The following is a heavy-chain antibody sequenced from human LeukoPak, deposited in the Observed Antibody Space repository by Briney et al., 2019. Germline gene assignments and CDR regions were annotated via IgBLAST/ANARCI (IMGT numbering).Heavy chain of an antibody. V-gene: IGHV3-49*03. Sequence: GVLGLSCTASGFTFGDYAMSWFRQAPGKGLEWVGFIRSKAYGGTTEYAASVKGRFTISRDDSKSIAYLQMNSLKTEDTAVYYCTREDRRWIQLWLRVFDYWGQGTLDTVSS. CDR1: GFTFGDYA. D-gene: IGHD5-18*01. J-gene: IGHJ4*02. CDR3: TREDRRWIQLWLRVFDY. CDR2: IRSKAYGGTT.